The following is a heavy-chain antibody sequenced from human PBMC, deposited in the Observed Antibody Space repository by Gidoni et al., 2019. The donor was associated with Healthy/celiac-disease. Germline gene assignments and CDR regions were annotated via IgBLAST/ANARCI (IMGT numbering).Heavy chain of an antibody. D-gene: IGHD3-22*01. CDR2: IKSKTDGGTT. Sequence: EVQLVESGGGLVKPGGSLRLSCAASGFTFSNAWMSWVRQAPGKGLEWVGRIKSKTDGGTTDYAAPVKGRFTISRDDSKNTLYLQMNSLKTEDTAVYYCTTDLYYYDSSGYYEYYYGMDVWGQGTTVTVSS. CDR1: GFTFSNAW. V-gene: IGHV3-15*01. CDR3: TTDLYYYDSSGYYEYYYGMDV. J-gene: IGHJ6*02.